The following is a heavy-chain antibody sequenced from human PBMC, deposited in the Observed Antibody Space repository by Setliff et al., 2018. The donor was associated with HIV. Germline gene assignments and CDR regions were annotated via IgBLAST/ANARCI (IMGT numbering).Heavy chain of an antibody. D-gene: IGHD3-16*01. CDR3: ARDGGEY. CDR2: IKQDGSEK. Sequence: SLRLSCEASGFTFTSYWMSWVRQAPGKGLEWVANIKQDGSEKYYVDSVKGRFTISRDNAKNSLYLQMNSLRAEDTAVYYCARDGGEYWGQGTLVTVSS. V-gene: IGHV3-7*01. CDR1: GFTFTSYW. J-gene: IGHJ4*02.